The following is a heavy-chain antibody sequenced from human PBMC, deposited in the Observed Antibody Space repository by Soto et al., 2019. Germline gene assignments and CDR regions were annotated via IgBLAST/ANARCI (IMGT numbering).Heavy chain of an antibody. CDR3: AAEVYSGGDCCHFDY. D-gene: IGHD2-21*02. CDR1: GGTFSSYA. J-gene: IGHJ4*01. CDR2: IIPIFGTA. Sequence: SVKVSCKASGGTFSSYAISWVRQAPGQGLEWMGGIIPIFGTANYAQKFQGRVTITADESTSTAYMEVSSLRSEDTAVYYCAAEVYSGGDCCHFDYWGQGSLVTVSS. V-gene: IGHV1-69*13.